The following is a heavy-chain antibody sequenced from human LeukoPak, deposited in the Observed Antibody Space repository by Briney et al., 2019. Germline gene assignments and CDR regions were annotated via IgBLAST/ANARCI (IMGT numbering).Heavy chain of an antibody. CDR1: GFTFSSYE. CDR3: AKDSIFYCSSTSCYAGSDY. D-gene: IGHD2-2*01. CDR2: ISGSGGST. V-gene: IGHV3-23*01. J-gene: IGHJ4*02. Sequence: GGSLRLSCAASGFTFSSYEMNWVRQAPGKGLEWVSAISGSGGSTYYADSVKGRFTISRDNSKNTLYLQMNSLRAEDTAVYYCAKDSIFYCSSTSCYAGSDYWGQGTLVTVSS.